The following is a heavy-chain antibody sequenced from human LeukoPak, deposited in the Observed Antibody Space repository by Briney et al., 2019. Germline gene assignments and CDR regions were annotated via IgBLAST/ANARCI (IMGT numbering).Heavy chain of an antibody. D-gene: IGHD5-18*01. CDR2: IYPGDSDT. V-gene: IGHV5-51*01. J-gene: IGHJ3*02. CDR3: ARQKYSSGLDAFDI. Sequence: GEALKISCKGSGYSFTNYWLGWGRQMSGKGLEWMTIIYPGDSDTRYSPSFQGQVTISADKSINTAYLQWSSLKASDSAMYYCARQKYSSGLDAFDIWGQGTMVTVSS. CDR1: GYSFTNYW.